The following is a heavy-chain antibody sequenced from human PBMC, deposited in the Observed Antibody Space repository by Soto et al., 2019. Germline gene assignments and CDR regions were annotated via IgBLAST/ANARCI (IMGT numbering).Heavy chain of an antibody. CDR3: AKGGSGWPAIFVY. Sequence: GGSLRLSCAASGFSFSSYAMSWVRQAPDKGLEWVSTITDSGDTTSYADSMKGRFTISRDNSKNTLYLQMNSLRVEDTAIYYCAKGGSGWPAIFVYWGQGTLVTVSS. CDR2: ITDSGDTT. CDR1: GFSFSSYA. D-gene: IGHD6-19*01. V-gene: IGHV3-23*01. J-gene: IGHJ4*02.